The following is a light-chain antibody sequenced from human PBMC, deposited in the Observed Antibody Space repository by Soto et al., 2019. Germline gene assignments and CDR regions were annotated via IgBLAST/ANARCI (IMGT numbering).Light chain of an antibody. CDR2: EVT. Sequence: QSVLTQPPSASGSPGQSVTISCTGTSSDVGGYDYVSWYQQHPGKAPKLIIYEVTERPSGVPDRFSGSKSGNTASLTVSGLQSEDEANYYCISYAGNDRLGVFGGGTKLTVL. J-gene: IGLJ2*01. V-gene: IGLV2-8*01. CDR3: ISYAGNDRLGV. CDR1: SSDVGGYDY.